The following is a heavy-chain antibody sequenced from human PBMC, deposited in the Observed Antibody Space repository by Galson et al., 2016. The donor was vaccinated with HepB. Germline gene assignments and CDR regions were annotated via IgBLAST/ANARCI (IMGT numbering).Heavy chain of an antibody. D-gene: IGHD6-13*01. CDR2: ISYDGNNK. Sequence: SLRLSCAASGFTFSSYGIHWVRQAPGKGLEWVAVISYDGNNKYYADSVKGRFTISRDNSKNTFYLQMNSLRAEDTASYYCAKGGGSTWYISPHFVDPWGQGTLVTVSS. CDR3: AKGGGSTWYISPHFVDP. V-gene: IGHV3-30*18. J-gene: IGHJ5*02. CDR1: GFTFSSYG.